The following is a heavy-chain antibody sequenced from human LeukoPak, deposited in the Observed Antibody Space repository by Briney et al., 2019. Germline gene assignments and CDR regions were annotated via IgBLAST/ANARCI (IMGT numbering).Heavy chain of an antibody. D-gene: IGHD3-22*01. J-gene: IGHJ3*02. Sequence: SETLSLTCTVSGGSISSCYWSWIRQPPGKGLEWIGYIYYSGSTNYNPSLKSRVTISVDTSKNQFSLKLSSVTAADTAVYYCARRAYYYDSSGYYFDAFDIWGQGTMVTVSS. V-gene: IGHV4-59*08. CDR2: IYYSGST. CDR3: ARRAYYYDSSGYYFDAFDI. CDR1: GGSISSCY.